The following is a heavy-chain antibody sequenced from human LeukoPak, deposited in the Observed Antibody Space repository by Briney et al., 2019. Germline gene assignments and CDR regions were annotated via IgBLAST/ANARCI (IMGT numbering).Heavy chain of an antibody. D-gene: IGHD5-18*01. J-gene: IGHJ4*02. V-gene: IGHV3-49*04. Sequence: GGSLRLSCAASGFTFNSYWMTWVRQAPGKGLQWVGFIRSKAYGGTTEYAASVKGRFTISRDDSTRIAYLQMNSLKTDDTGVYYCSRERYSYGPFDYWGQGTLVTVSS. CDR2: IRSKAYGGTT. CDR1: GFTFNSYW. CDR3: SRERYSYGPFDY.